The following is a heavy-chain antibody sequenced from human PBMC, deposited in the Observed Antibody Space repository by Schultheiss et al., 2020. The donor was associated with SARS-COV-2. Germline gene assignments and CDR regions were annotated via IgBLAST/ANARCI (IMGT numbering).Heavy chain of an antibody. CDR2: ISSSSNYI. D-gene: IGHD5-12*01. J-gene: IGHJ3*02. CDR3: AILVAYDAFDI. Sequence: GGSLRLSCAASGFTFVSYTMIWVRQAPGKGLEWVSSISSSSNYIYYADSVKGRFTISRDNAKNSLYLQMNSLRAEDTAVYYCAILVAYDAFDIWGQGTMVTVSS. V-gene: IGHV3-21*01. CDR1: GFTFVSYT.